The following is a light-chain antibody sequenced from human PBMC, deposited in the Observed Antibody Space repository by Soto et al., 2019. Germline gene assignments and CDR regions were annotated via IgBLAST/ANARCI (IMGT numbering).Light chain of an antibody. J-gene: IGLJ1*01. CDR3: SSYVSSSSYV. Sequence: QSALTQPASVSGSPGQSITISCTGTSSDVGGYNHVSWYQIHPGKAPKLIIYEVTSRPSGVSYRFSGSKSGNSASLTISGLQAEDEADYYCSSYVSSSSYVFGGGTKVTVL. V-gene: IGLV2-14*01. CDR1: SSDVGGYNH. CDR2: EVT.